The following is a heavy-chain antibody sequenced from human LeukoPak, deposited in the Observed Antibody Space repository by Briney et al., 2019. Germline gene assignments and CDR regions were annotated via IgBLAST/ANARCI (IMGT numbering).Heavy chain of an antibody. Sequence: GGSLRLSCAASGFTFSDYWMTWVRQAPGKGLEWVSYISTSGSTIYYADSVKGRFTISRDNAKNSLYLQMNSLRAEDTAVYYCARDVATAGRGDNWSDPWGQGTLVTVSS. CDR2: ISTSGSTI. V-gene: IGHV3-48*04. D-gene: IGHD6-13*01. J-gene: IGHJ5*02. CDR3: ARDVATAGRGDNWSDP. CDR1: GFTFSDYW.